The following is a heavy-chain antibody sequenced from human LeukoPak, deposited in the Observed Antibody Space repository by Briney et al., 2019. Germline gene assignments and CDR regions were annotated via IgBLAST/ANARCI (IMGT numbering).Heavy chain of an antibody. V-gene: IGHV4-39*07. J-gene: IGHJ6*03. CDR1: GASISSSTDY. D-gene: IGHD3-16*01. CDR2: IYYNGST. CDR3: ARDVSSASFTYYYYYMDV. Sequence: SETLSLTCTVSGASISSSTDYWGWIRQPPGKGLEWIANIYYNGSTYYNPSLESRVTVSVDTSMNQFSLRLTSVSPADTAVYYCARDVSSASFTYYYYYMDVWGKGTTVTVSS.